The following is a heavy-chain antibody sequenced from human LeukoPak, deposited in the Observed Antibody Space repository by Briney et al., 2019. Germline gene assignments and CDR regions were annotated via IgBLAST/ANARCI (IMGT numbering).Heavy chain of an antibody. D-gene: IGHD2-15*01. CDR3: ATGRLRDMDWFDP. J-gene: IGHJ5*02. CDR2: IDPEDGET. Sequence: ASVTVSCKVSGYTLTQLSMHWVRQAPGKGVEWMGVIDPEDGETIYAQKFQGRVTMTEDTSPNTAYMELSSLRSEDTAVYYCATGRLRDMDWFDPWGQGTLVTVSS. CDR1: GYTLTQLS. V-gene: IGHV1-24*01.